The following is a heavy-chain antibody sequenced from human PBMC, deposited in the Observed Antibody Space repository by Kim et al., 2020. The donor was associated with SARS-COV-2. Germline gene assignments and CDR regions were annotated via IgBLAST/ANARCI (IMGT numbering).Heavy chain of an antibody. CDR3: ASRKEMATIADY. CDR2: ISSSSSYI. CDR1: GFTFSSYS. D-gene: IGHD5-12*01. V-gene: IGHV3-21*04. J-gene: IGHJ4*02. Sequence: GGSLRLSCAASGFTFSSYSMNWVRQAPGKGLEWVSSISSSSSYIYYADSVKGRFTISRDNAKNSLYLQMNSLRAEDTAVYYCASRKEMATIADYWGQGTLVTVSS.